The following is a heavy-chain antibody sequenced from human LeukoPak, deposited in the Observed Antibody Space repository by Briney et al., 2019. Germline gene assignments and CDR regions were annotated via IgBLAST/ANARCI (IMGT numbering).Heavy chain of an antibody. Sequence: EASVKVSPKAPGYTFTSYGISWVRQAPGQGLEWMGRISTYNGNTNYAQKLQGRVTMTTDTSTSTAYMELRSLRSDDTAVYYCARDFSGDHFDFWGQGTLVTVSS. D-gene: IGHD2/OR15-2a*01. CDR3: ARDFSGDHFDF. CDR1: GYTFTSYG. CDR2: ISTYNGNT. V-gene: IGHV1-18*01. J-gene: IGHJ4*02.